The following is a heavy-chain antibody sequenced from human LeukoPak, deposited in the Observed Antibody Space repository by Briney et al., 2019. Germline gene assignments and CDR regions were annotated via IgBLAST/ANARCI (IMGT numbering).Heavy chain of an antibody. D-gene: IGHD5-18*01. J-gene: IGHJ3*02. V-gene: IGHV4-4*07. Sequence: SETLSLTCTVSGGSISSYYWSWIRQPAGKGLEWIGRIYSSGYTNYNPSLKSRVTMSVDTSKNQFSLKLSSVTAADTAVYYCARVAAMSTHDAFDIWGQGIMATVSS. CDR1: GGSISSYY. CDR2: IYSSGYT. CDR3: ARVAAMSTHDAFDI.